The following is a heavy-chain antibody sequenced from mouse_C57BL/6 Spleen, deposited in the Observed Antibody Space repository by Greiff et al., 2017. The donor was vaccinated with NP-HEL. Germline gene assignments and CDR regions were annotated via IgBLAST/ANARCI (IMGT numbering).Heavy chain of an antibody. CDR2: IDPETGGT. J-gene: IGHJ1*03. Sequence: VQLQQSGAELVRPGASVTLSCKASGYTFTDYEMHWVKQTPVHGLEWIGAIDPETGGTAYNQKFKGKAILTADKSSSTAYMELRSLTSEDSAVYYCTRESNYEGWYFDVWGTGTTVTVSS. CDR1: GYTFTDYE. D-gene: IGHD2-4*01. V-gene: IGHV1-15*01. CDR3: TRESNYEGWYFDV.